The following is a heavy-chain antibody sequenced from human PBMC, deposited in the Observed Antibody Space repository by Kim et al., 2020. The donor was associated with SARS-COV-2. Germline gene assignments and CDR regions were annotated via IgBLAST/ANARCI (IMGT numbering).Heavy chain of an antibody. J-gene: IGHJ6*02. D-gene: IGHD6-19*01. CDR1: GFTFGDYA. CDR2: ISWNSGSI. Sequence: GGSLRLSCAASGFTFGDYAMHWVRQAPGKGLEWVSGISWNSGSIGYADSVKGRFTISRDNAKNSLYLQMNSLRAEDTALYYCAKDIKRAGYYYYGMDVWGQGTTVTFSS. V-gene: IGHV3-9*01. CDR3: AKDIKRAGYYYYGMDV.